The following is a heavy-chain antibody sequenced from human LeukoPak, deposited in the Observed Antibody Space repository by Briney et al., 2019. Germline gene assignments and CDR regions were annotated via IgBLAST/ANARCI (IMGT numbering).Heavy chain of an antibody. CDR2: ISGSGGST. CDR3: AKESHYDSSGFIC. J-gene: IGHJ4*02. D-gene: IGHD3-22*01. Sequence: PGGSLRLSCAASGFMFSSNWMSWVRQAPGKGLEWVSAISGSGGSTYYADSVKGRFTISRDNSKNTLYLQMNSLRAEDTAVYYCAKESHYDSSGFICWGQGTLVTVSS. CDR1: GFMFSSNW. V-gene: IGHV3-23*01.